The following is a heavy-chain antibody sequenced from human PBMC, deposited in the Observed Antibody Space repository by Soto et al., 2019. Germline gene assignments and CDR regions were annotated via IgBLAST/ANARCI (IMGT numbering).Heavy chain of an antibody. D-gene: IGHD2-2*01. CDR3: TTEVPIVVVPAAMQDY. V-gene: IGHV3-15*01. Sequence: GGSLRLSCAASGFTFSNAWMSWVRQAPGKGLEWVGRIKSKTDGGTTDYAAPVKGRFTISRDDSKNTLYLQMNSLKTEDTAVYYCTTEVPIVVVPAAMQDYWGQGTLVTVSS. CDR1: GFTFSNAW. CDR2: IKSKTDGGTT. J-gene: IGHJ4*02.